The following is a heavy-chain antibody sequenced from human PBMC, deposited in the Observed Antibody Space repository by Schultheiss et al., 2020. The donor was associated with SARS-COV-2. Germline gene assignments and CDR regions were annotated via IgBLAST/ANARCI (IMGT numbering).Heavy chain of an antibody. V-gene: IGHV3-11*06. D-gene: IGHD1-7*01. CDR3: ARSITGTTFPIYYYYYGMDV. J-gene: IGHJ6*02. CDR1: GFTFSDYY. CDR2: ISSSSSYI. Sequence: GGSLRLSCAASGFTFSDYYMSWIRQAPGKGLEWVSYISSSSSYIYYADSVKGRFTISRDNAKNSLYLQMNSLRAEDTAVYYCARSITGTTFPIYYYYYGMDVWGQGTTVTVFS.